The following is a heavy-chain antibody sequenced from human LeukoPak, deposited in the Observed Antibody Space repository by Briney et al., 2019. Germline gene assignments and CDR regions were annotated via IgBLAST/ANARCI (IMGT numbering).Heavy chain of an antibody. CDR1: GGSISTSTYN. J-gene: IGHJ6*03. Sequence: SETLSLTCTVAGGSISTSTYNWGWIRQPPGKGLEWIGSVYYTGITYYNPSVESRVTISVDTSKNHFSLELNSVTAADTGVYFCARQVRSPVVMFMDVWGKGTTVIVSS. V-gene: IGHV4-39*01. CDR3: ARQVRSPVVMFMDV. CDR2: VYYTGIT. D-gene: IGHD3-22*01.